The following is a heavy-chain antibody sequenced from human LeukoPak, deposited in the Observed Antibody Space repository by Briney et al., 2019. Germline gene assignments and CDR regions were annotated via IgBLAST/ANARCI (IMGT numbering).Heavy chain of an antibody. J-gene: IGHJ6*03. Sequence: ASVKVSCKDSGYTFTGYYMHWVRQAPGQGLEWMGWINPNSGGTNYAQKFQGRVTMTRDTSISTAYMELSRLRSDDTAVYYCARHYYYYYYMDVWGKGTTVTISS. V-gene: IGHV1-2*02. CDR1: GYTFTGYY. CDR2: INPNSGGT. CDR3: ARHYYYYYYMDV.